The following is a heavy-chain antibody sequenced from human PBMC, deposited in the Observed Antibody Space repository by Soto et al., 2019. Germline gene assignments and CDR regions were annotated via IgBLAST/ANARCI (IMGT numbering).Heavy chain of an antibody. CDR1: GFTLSGFD. CDR3: TRRYCWCCGCYSDFDY. D-gene: IGHD2-15*01. J-gene: IGHJ4*02. CDR2: IKTKVESYAT. V-gene: IGHV3-73*01. Sequence: EVQLVESGGGLVQPGGSLKLSCAASGFTLSGFDIHWVRQASGEGLEWVGRIKTKVESYATALAASVKGRFTISRDDPKNTAYLEMNSLKTEDTAVYYCTRRYCWCCGCYSDFDYWGQGTLVTVSS.